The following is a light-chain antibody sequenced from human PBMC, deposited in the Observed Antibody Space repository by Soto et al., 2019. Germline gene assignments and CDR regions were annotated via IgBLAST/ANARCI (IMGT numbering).Light chain of an antibody. V-gene: IGLV2-11*01. Sequence: QSALTQPRSLSGSPGQSLTISCTGTSSDVGYYDYVSGYQQHPGKAPKLMIYDVSERPSGVPDRFSGSKSGNTAFLTISGLHTEDEADYYCCSYAGGYILLFGGGTKLTVL. J-gene: IGLJ2*01. CDR1: SSDVGYYDY. CDR3: CSYAGGYILL. CDR2: DVS.